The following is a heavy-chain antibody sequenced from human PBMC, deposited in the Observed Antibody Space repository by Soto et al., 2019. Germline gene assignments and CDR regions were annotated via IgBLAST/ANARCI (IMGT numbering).Heavy chain of an antibody. CDR1: GGSFSGYY. V-gene: IGHV4-34*01. Sequence: SETLSLTCAVYGGSFSGYYWSWIRQPPGKGLEWIGEINHSGSTNYNPSLKSRVTISVDTSKNQFSLKLSSVTAADTAVYYCARFTSRDNWNGTSDAFDISGQGTMVTVS. D-gene: IGHD1-1*01. CDR2: INHSGST. J-gene: IGHJ3*02. CDR3: ARFTSRDNWNGTSDAFDI.